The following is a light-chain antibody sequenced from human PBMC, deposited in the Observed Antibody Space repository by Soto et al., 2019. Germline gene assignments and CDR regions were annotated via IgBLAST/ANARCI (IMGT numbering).Light chain of an antibody. V-gene: IGKV3D-11*01. CDR3: QQRSNWPWT. CDR2: DAS. Sequence: EIVLTQSPATLSLSPGERATLSCRASQGVRSYLAWYQQKPGQVPRLLIYDASNRATDIPARFSGSGSGTDFTLTISSLEPEDFAVYYCQQRSNWPWTFSQGTKVDIK. J-gene: IGKJ1*01. CDR1: QGVRSY.